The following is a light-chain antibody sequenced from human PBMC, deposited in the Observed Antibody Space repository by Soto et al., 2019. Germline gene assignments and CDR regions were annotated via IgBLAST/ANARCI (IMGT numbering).Light chain of an antibody. Sequence: QSVLSQPASVSWSPGQSITIACTVTSSDVGGYKYVSWYQLHPGKAPKLMIYEVSNRPSGISNRFSASKSGNTASLTISGLQAEDEADYYCFSYTSSTAYVFGTGTKVTVL. V-gene: IGLV2-14*01. CDR2: EVS. CDR1: SSDVGGYKY. J-gene: IGLJ1*01. CDR3: FSYTSSTAYV.